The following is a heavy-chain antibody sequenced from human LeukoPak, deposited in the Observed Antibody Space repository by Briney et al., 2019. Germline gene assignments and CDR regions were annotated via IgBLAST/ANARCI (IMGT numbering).Heavy chain of an antibody. CDR3: ARRNGLPMIPGWGYNMDV. D-gene: IGHD3-10*01. J-gene: IGHJ6*02. CDR1: GFMFSSYW. V-gene: IGHV3-7*01. Sequence: GGSLRLSCVGSGFMFSSYWMSWVRQAPGKGLEWVSNIAQGGGEKHYVDSVKGRFTISRDNAKNSVYLEMNSLRAEDTAVYYCARRNGLPMIPGWGYNMDVWGQGTTVIVS. CDR2: IAQGGGEK.